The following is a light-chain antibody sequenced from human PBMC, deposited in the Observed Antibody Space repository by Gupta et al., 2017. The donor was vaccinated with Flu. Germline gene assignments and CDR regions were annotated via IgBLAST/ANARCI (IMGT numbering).Light chain of an antibody. CDR2: GAS. J-gene: IGKJ4*01. V-gene: IGKV3-15*01. CDR1: QSVSSN. CDR3: QQYNNWPPLT. Sequence: EIVMTQSPATLSVSPGERATLSCRASQSVSSNLAWYQQKPGQAPRLLIYGASTRATGIPARFSGSGSGTEFTLTISSRQSEDFAVYYCQQYNNWPPLTFGGGTKAEIK.